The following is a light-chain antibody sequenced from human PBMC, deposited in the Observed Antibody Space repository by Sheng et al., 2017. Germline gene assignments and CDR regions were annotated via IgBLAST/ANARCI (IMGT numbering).Light chain of an antibody. Sequence: QSALTQPRSVSGSPGQSVTISCTGTSSDVGSYNYVSWYQQHPGKAPKLMIYDVTKRPSGVPDRFSGSKSGDTASLTISGLQAEDEADYYCCSFAGGYTFLFGTGXKVTVL. CDR3: CSFAGGYTFL. V-gene: IGLV2-11*01. CDR1: SSDVGSYNY. J-gene: IGLJ1*01. CDR2: DVT.